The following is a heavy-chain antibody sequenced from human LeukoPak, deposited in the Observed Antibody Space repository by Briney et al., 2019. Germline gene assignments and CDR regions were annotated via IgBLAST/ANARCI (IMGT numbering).Heavy chain of an antibody. CDR3: ARDGLGGGSFDY. CDR2: IYYSGSS. D-gene: IGHD1-26*01. CDR1: GGSISSYY. J-gene: IGHJ4*02. V-gene: IGHV4-59*01. Sequence: PSETLSLTCTVSGGSISSYYWSWVRQAPGKGLEWVGYIYYSGSSNYNPSLTSRVTISVDPSNTQFSLKLSSVTAADTAVYYCARDGLGGGSFDYWGQGTLVTVSS.